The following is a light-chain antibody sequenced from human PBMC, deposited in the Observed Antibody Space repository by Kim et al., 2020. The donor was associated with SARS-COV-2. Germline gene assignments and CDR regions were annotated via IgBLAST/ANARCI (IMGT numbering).Light chain of an antibody. CDR2: EDN. J-gene: IGLJ3*02. V-gene: IGLV6-57*02. CDR1: SGSIASQY. CDR3: QSYDGTNRRV. Sequence: NFMLTQPHAVSASPGKTVTISCTGASGSIASQYVQWYQQRPGSAPTTVIYEDNKRPSGVPDRFSGSIDSSSNSASLTISGLKTVDEADYYCQSYDGTNRRVFGGGTQLTVL.